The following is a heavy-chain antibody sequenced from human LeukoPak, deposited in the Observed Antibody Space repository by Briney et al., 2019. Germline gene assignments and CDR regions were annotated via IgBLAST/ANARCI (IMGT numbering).Heavy chain of an antibody. Sequence: EASVQVSCKASGYTFTGYYMHWVRPAPGQGLEWMGWINSNSGCTNYAQKFQGRVTMTRDTSISTAYMELSRLRSDDTAVYYRARAKRIAAAGARSFDYWGQGTLVTVSS. V-gene: IGHV1-2*02. CDR3: ARAKRIAAAGARSFDY. CDR2: INSNSGCT. D-gene: IGHD6-13*01. J-gene: IGHJ4*02. CDR1: GYTFTGYY.